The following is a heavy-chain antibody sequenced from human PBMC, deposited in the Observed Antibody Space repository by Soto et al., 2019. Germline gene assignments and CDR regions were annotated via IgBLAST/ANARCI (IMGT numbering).Heavy chain of an antibody. CDR2: FYYSGIT. CDR1: GVSISHSSYY. D-gene: IGHD3-10*01. CDR3: ARHGAN. V-gene: IGHV4-39*01. Sequence: PSETLSLTCIVSGVSISHSSYYWGWIRRPPGKGLERIGTFYYSGITYYNPSLKSRVTISVDTSNSQFSLKLTSVTAAHTAVYYCARHGANWGQGTLVTVSS. J-gene: IGHJ1*01.